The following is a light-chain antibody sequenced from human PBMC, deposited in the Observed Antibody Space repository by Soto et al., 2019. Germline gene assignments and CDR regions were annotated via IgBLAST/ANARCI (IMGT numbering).Light chain of an antibody. CDR1: SSDVGGYNY. J-gene: IGLJ1*01. Sequence: QSVLTQPASVSGSPGQSITICCTGTSSDVGGYNYVSWYQQYPGKAPKVMIYDVNNRPSGVSNRFSGSKSGNTASLTISGLQPDDEAEYYCSSYTSSNTLVFGTGTKVTVL. CDR3: SSYTSSNTLV. V-gene: IGLV2-14*03. CDR2: DVN.